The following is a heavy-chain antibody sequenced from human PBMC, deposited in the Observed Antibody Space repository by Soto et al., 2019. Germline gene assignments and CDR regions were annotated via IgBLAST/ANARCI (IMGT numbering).Heavy chain of an antibody. V-gene: IGHV3-33*01. CDR3: AREQKAPDYYFYYCMDV. CDR2: IWYDGSNK. J-gene: IGHJ6*02. CDR1: GFTFSDYV. Sequence: PGGSLRLSCAASGFTFSDYVMHWVRQAPGKGLEWVAVIWYDGSNKFYADSVKGRFTISRDNSKNTLYLQMDSLRAEDTAVYYCAREQKAPDYYFYYCMDVCGQGTTVTLSS.